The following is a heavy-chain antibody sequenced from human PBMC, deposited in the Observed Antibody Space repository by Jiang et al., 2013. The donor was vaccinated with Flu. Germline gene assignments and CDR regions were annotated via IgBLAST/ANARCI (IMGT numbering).Heavy chain of an antibody. CDR3: AKDLLSAKDSGSYGVDY. Sequence: VVQPGGSLRLSCAASGFTFSSYGMHWVRQAPGKGLEWVAFIRYDGSNKYYADSVKGRFTISRDNSKNTLYLQMNSLRAEDTAVYYCAKDLLSAKDSGSYGVDYWGQGTLVTVSS. CDR1: GFTFSSYG. D-gene: IGHD1-26*01. CDR2: IRYDGSNK. J-gene: IGHJ4*02. V-gene: IGHV3-30*02.